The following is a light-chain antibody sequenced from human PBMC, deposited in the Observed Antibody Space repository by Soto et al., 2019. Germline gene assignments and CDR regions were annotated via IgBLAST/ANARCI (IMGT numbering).Light chain of an antibody. CDR3: LQHNTYPLS. J-gene: IGKJ4*01. Sequence: DIQMTQSPSAMSASVGDRVTITCRASRGISHYLAWFQQRPGKVPKRLIYGASTLESGVPSRFSGSGSGTEFTLTISSLQPKDFATYYCLQHNTYPLSFGGGTKVAMK. V-gene: IGKV1-17*03. CDR2: GAS. CDR1: RGISHY.